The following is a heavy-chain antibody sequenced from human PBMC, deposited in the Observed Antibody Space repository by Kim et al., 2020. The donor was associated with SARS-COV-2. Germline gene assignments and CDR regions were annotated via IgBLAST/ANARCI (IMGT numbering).Heavy chain of an antibody. V-gene: IGHV3-7*04. CDR3: ARGRSSDP. Sequence: GGSLRLSCAASGSTFSDYWMTWVRQAPGKGLEWVASINEGGSDKKYVDSVKGRFTISRDNAKNLLYLQMNSLRADDTAVYYCARGRSSDPWGQGTLVTVSS. J-gene: IGHJ5*02. CDR1: GSTFSDYW. D-gene: IGHD2-2*01. CDR2: INEGGSDK.